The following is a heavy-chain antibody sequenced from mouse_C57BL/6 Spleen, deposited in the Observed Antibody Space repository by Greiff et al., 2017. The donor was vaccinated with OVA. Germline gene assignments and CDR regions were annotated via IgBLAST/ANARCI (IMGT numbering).Heavy chain of an antibody. CDR1: GYTFTSYW. Sequence: VQLQQPGAELVRPGSSVKLSCKASGYTFTSYWMHWVKQRPIQGLEWIGNIDPSDSETHYNQKFKDKATLTVDKSSSTAYMQLSSLTSEDSAFYYCARGLHSYPFDHSCQGTPLSVSS. D-gene: IGHD6-1*01. J-gene: IGHJ2*01. V-gene: IGHV1-52*01. CDR2: IDPSDSET. CDR3: ARGLHSYPFDH.